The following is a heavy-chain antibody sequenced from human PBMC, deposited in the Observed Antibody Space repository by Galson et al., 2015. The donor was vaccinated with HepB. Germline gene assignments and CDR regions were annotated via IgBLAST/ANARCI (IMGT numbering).Heavy chain of an antibody. V-gene: IGHV1-2*04. D-gene: IGHD3-3*02. CDR1: GYTFTGYY. J-gene: IGHJ4*02. Sequence: SVKVSCKASGYTFTGYYMHWVRQAPGQGLEWMGWISPNSGGTNYAQKFQGWVTMTRDTSISTAYMELSRLRSDDTAVYYCASGGGIFGVVTPLHYWGQGTLVTVSS. CDR3: ASGGGIFGVVTPLHY. CDR2: ISPNSGGT.